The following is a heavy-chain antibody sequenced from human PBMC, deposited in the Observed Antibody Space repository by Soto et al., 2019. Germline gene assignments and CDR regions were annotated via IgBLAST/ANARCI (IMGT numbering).Heavy chain of an antibody. V-gene: IGHV1-18*01. CDR2: ISAYNGNT. CDR1: GYTFTSYG. Sequence: ASVKVSCKASGYTFTSYGISWVRQAPGQGLEWMGWISAYNGNTNYAQKLQGRVTMTTDTSTSTAYMELRSLRSDDTAVYYCARDSYNWNHLYGMDVWGKGTTVTVSS. D-gene: IGHD1-20*01. J-gene: IGHJ6*04. CDR3: ARDSYNWNHLYGMDV.